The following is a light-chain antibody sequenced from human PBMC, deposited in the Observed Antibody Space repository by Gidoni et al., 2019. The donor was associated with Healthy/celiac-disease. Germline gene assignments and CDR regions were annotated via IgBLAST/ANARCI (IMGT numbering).Light chain of an antibody. CDR1: QLGDKY. CDR2: QYS. V-gene: IGLV3-1*01. J-gene: IGLJ1*01. Sequence: SYELTQPPSVSVSPGQTASIPCSGDQLGDKYACWYQQKPGQSPVLVIYQYSKRPSGITERFSGSNSGNTATLTISGTQAMDEADYYCQAWDSSTYVFGTGTKVTVL. CDR3: QAWDSSTYV.